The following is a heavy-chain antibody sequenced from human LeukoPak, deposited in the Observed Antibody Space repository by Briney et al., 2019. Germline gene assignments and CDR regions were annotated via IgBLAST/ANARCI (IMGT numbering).Heavy chain of an antibody. Sequence: ASVKVSCKASGYTFTDYYIHWVRQAPGQGLEWMGIINPSGGGTNYAQKFQGRVTMTRDTSTSTLYMELSSLRSEDTAVYYCATTMVRGVISSGDALDIWGQGTMVTVSS. CDR3: ATTMVRGVISSGDALDI. CDR2: INPSGGGT. D-gene: IGHD3-10*01. J-gene: IGHJ3*02. V-gene: IGHV1-46*01. CDR1: GYTFTDYY.